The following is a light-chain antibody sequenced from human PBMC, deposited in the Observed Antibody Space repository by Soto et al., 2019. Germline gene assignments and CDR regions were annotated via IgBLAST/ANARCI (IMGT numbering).Light chain of an antibody. J-gene: IGKJ4*01. Sequence: DIVMTQSPDSLAVSLGERATINCKSSQSVLYNSNNKNYLAWYQQKPGQPPKLLIYWASTRESGVPDRFSGSGSGTDFTLVISSLQAEDVAIYHCQQCYVIPLTFGGGPKVEIK. V-gene: IGKV4-1*01. CDR1: QSVLYNSNNKNY. CDR2: WAS. CDR3: QQCYVIPLT.